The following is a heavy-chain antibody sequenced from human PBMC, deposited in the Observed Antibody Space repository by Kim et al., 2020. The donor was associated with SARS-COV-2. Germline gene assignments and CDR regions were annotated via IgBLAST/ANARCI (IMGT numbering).Heavy chain of an antibody. V-gene: IGHV3-21*01. D-gene: IGHD6-13*01. CDR3: ARGHSSSWYELYYFDY. Sequence: SVKGRFTISRDNAKNSLYLQMNSLRAEDTAVYYCARGHSSSWYELYYFDYWGQGTLVTVSS. J-gene: IGHJ4*02.